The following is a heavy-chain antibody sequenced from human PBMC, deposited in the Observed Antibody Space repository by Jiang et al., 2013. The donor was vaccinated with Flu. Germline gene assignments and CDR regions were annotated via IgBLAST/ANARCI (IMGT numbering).Heavy chain of an antibody. Sequence: VQLVESGGGLVQPGGSLRLSCAVSGFTFTSYVMSWVRQAPGKGLEWVSSISGSGSRTYYADSVKGRFTISRDNSKNTLSLQMNTLRVEDTAVYYCAKDPFPGADSPYYFDYWGQGALVTVSS. J-gene: IGHJ4*02. CDR3: AKDPFPGADSPYYFDY. D-gene: IGHD2-21*02. CDR1: GFTFTSYV. CDR2: ISGSGSRT. V-gene: IGHV3-23*04.